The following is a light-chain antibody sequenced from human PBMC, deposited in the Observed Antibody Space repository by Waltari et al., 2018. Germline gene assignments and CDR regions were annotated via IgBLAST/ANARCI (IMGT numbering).Light chain of an antibody. J-gene: IGLJ3*02. CDR3: QSADSSGTWV. CDR1: ALPKQY. Sequence: SYELTQPPSVSVSPVQTARITSSGDALPKQYAYWYHQKPGQAPVLVIYKDSERPSGIPERFSGSSSGTTVTLTISGVQAEDEADYYCQSADSSGTWVFGGGTKLTVL. CDR2: KDS. V-gene: IGLV3-25*03.